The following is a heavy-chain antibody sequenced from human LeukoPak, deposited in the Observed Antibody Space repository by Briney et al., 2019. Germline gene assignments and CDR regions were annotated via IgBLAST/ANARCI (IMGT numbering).Heavy chain of an antibody. D-gene: IGHD4-17*01. CDR1: GFTFSSYA. J-gene: IGHJ4*02. CDR3: AKDQSDYGDLHDY. Sequence: GGSLRLSCAASGFTFSSYAMSWVRQAPGKGLEWVSAISGSGGSTYYADSVEGRFTISRDNSKNTLYLQMNSLRAEDTAVYYCAKDQSDYGDLHDYWGQGTLVAVSS. CDR2: ISGSGGST. V-gene: IGHV3-23*01.